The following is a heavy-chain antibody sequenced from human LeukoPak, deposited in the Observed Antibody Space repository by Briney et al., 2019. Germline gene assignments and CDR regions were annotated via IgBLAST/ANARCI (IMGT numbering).Heavy chain of an antibody. V-gene: IGHV4-30-4*08. CDR1: GGSISSGDYY. J-gene: IGHJ4*02. D-gene: IGHD4-17*01. CDR3: AREGPYGDYDY. CDR2: IYYSGST. Sequence: SETLSLTCTVSGGSISSGDYYWSWIRQPPGKGLAWIGYIYYSGSTYYNPSLRSRVTISVDTSKNQFSLKLSSVTAADTAVYFCAREGPYGDYDYWGQGTLVTVSS.